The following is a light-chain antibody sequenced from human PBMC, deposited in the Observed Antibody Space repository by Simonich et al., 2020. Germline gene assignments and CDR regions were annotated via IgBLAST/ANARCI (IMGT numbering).Light chain of an antibody. V-gene: IGKV3-11*01. CDR3: QQRSNWPPIT. J-gene: IGKJ5*01. CDR2: DAS. Sequence: EIVLTQSPASLSLSSGERATLSCRASQSVSSYLAWYQQKPGQAPRLLISDASNRATVIPARFSGSGSGIDFTLTISSLEPEDFAVYYCQQRSNWPPITFGQGTRLEIK. CDR1: QSVSSY.